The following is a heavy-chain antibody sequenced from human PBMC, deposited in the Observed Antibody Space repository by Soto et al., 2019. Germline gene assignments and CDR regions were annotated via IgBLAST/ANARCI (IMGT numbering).Heavy chain of an antibody. V-gene: IGHV3-11*06. D-gene: IGHD1-1*01. CDR1: GFTFSDHY. CDR2: SSNSGSFT. Sequence: GGSLRLSCAASGFTFSDHYMSWIRQAPGKGLEWIGYSSNSGSFTRYADSVKGRFSISRDNAKNSLYLQINSLRGDDTAIYYCVRSGDNYNLLDYWGQGTPVTSPQ. CDR3: VRSGDNYNLLDY. J-gene: IGHJ4*02.